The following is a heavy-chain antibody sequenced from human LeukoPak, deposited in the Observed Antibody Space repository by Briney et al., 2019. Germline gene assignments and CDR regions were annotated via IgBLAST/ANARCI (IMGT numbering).Heavy chain of an antibody. CDR2: INPNSGNT. J-gene: IGHJ6*02. CDR3: ARGYGCSGGSCYPKDYYYYGMDV. D-gene: IGHD2-15*01. Sequence: ASVKVSCKASGYTFTSYDMNWVRQATGQGLEWMGWINPNSGNTGYAQKFQGRVTMTRNTSISTAYMELSSLRSEDTAVYYCARGYGCSGGSCYPKDYYYYGMDVWGQGTTVTVSS. CDR1: GYTFTSYD. V-gene: IGHV1-8*02.